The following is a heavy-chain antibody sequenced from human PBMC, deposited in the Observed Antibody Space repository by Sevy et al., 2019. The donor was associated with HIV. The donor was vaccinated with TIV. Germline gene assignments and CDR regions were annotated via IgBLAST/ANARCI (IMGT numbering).Heavy chain of an antibody. CDR2: VDPNSGGT. D-gene: IGHD3-10*01. CDR1: GYTFTGYY. CDR3: ARSVYGSGTYLNDY. Sequence: ASVKVSCKASGYTFTGYYVHWVRQAPGQGLEWMGWVDPNSGGTNYGQKFKGRVTMTTDTSISTPYMELSGLRSDDTAVYYCARSVYGSGTYLNDYWGQGTLVTVSS. J-gene: IGHJ4*02. V-gene: IGHV1-2*02.